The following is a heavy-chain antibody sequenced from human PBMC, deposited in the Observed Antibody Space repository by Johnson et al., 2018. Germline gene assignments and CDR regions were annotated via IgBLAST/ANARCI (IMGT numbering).Heavy chain of an antibody. CDR1: GGSFSGYY. J-gene: IGHJ5*02. V-gene: IGHV4-34*01. CDR3: ARGRRNWFDP. CDR2: INHSGST. Sequence: QVQLQQWGAGLLKPSETLSLTCAVYGGSFSGYYWSWIRQPPGKGLECIGEINHSGSTNYNPSLKSRVTMSVDTSKNQFSLKLSSVTAADTAVYYCARGRRNWFDPWGQGTLVTVSS.